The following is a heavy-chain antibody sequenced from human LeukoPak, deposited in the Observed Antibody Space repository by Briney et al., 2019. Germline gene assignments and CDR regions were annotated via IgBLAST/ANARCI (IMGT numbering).Heavy chain of an antibody. Sequence: SETLSLTCTVSGGSISSYYWSWIRQPAGKGLEWIGRIYTSGSTNYNPSLKSRVTMSVDTSKNQFSLKLSSVTAADTAVYYCARLPRFPPYCGGDCYGFDYWGQGILVTVSS. CDR1: GGSISSYY. V-gene: IGHV4-4*07. CDR3: ARLPRFPPYCGGDCYGFDY. CDR2: IYTSGST. J-gene: IGHJ4*02. D-gene: IGHD2-21*01.